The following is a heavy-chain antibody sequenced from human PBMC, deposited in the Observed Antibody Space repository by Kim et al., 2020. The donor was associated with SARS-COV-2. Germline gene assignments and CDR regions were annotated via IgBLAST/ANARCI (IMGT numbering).Heavy chain of an antibody. Sequence: GGSLRLSCAASGFTFSSYDMHWVRQATGKGLEWVAAIDTAGDTYYQGSVKGRFTISRQNAKNSLYLQMNSLRAGDTAVYYCARGRWYYDFWSGYMGGEYWFDPWGQGTLVTVSS. J-gene: IGHJ5*02. V-gene: IGHV3-13*01. CDR3: ARGRWYYDFWSGYMGGEYWFDP. D-gene: IGHD3-3*01. CDR2: IDTAGDT. CDR1: GFTFSSYD.